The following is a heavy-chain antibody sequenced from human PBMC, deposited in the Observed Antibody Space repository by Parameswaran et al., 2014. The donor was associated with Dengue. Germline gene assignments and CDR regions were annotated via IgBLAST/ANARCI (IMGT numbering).Heavy chain of an antibody. CDR2: IYYSGST. CDR1: GGSISSSSYY. CDR3: ASTYCYSSGCSAPYYFYGMDV. V-gene: IGHV4-39*07. D-gene: IGHD2-2*01. Sequence: ASETLSLTCTVSGGSISSSSYYWGWIRQPPGKGLEWIGSIYYSGSTYYNPSLKGRVSISVDMSKNQFSLKLSSVTAADTALYYCASTYCYSSGCSAPYYFYGMDVWGQGTTVTVSS. J-gene: IGHJ6*02.